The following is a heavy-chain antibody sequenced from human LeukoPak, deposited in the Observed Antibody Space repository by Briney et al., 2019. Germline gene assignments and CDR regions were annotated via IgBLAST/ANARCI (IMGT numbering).Heavy chain of an antibody. CDR3: ARGGILRYFDWLLPPHDAFDI. CDR1: GGSFNGYY. D-gene: IGHD3-9*01. CDR2: INHSGST. Sequence: SETLSLTCAVYGGSFNGYYWSWIRQPPGKGLEWIGEINHSGSTNYNPSLKSRVTISVDTSKNQFSLKLSSVTAADTAVYYCARGGILRYFDWLLPPHDAFDIWGQGTMVTVSS. V-gene: IGHV4-34*01. J-gene: IGHJ3*02.